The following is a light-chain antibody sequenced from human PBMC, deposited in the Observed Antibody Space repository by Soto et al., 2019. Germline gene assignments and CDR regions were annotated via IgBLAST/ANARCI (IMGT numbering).Light chain of an antibody. CDR3: ETWDSNTRV. Sequence: QLVLTQSSSASASLGSSVKLTCTLSSGHISYIIAWHQQQPGEAPRYLMKLEGSGTYNKGSGVPDRFSGSSSGADRYLTISNLQFEDEADYYCETWDSNTRVFGGGPKVTVL. CDR1: SGHISYI. V-gene: IGLV4-60*02. J-gene: IGLJ2*01. CDR2: LEGSGTY.